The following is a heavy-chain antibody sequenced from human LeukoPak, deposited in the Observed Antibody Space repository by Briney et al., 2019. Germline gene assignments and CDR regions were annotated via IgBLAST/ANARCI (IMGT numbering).Heavy chain of an antibody. V-gene: IGHV3-30-3*01. CDR2: ISYDGSNK. Sequence: GGSLRLSCAASGFTFSSYAMSWVRQAPGKGLEWVAVISYDGSNKYYADSVKGRFTISRDNSKNTLYLQMNSLRAEDTAVYYCARASSSWYGDFDYWGQGTLVTVSS. CDR3: ARASSSWYGDFDY. CDR1: GFTFSSYA. J-gene: IGHJ4*02. D-gene: IGHD6-13*01.